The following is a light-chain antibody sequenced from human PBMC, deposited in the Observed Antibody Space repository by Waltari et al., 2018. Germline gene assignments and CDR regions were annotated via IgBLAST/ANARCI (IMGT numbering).Light chain of an antibody. CDR2: KAS. J-gene: IGKJ1*01. V-gene: IGKV1-5*03. CDR3: QQYKSYSRT. Sequence: DIQMTQSPSTLSASVGDRVTITCRASQSIVGWLAWYQQKTGKATNPLIYKASKLESGVPSRCSGSGSGTEFTLTISSLQPDDFATYYCQQYKSYSRTFGQGTKVEIK. CDR1: QSIVGW.